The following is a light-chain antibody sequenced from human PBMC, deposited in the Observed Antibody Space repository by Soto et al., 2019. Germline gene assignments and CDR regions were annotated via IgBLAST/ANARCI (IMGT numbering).Light chain of an antibody. Sequence: EIVLTQSPATLSLSPGERATLSCRASQSVSSSYLAWYQQRPGQPPRLLIYDASNRATGIPARFSGSGSGTDFTLTISSLEPEDFAVYYCQPRGNWPPSITFGQGTRLEI. V-gene: IGKV3-11*01. J-gene: IGKJ5*01. CDR2: DAS. CDR3: QPRGNWPPSIT. CDR1: QSVSSSY.